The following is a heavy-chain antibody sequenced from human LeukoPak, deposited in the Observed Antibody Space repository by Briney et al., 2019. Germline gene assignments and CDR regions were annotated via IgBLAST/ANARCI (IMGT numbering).Heavy chain of an antibody. CDR2: ISSGGGGS. CDR3: AKGGWTGWFDP. Sequence: GGSLRLSCAGSGFTFSSYAMTWVRQAPGKGLEWVSIISSGGGGSYYADSVKGRFTISRDNSKNTLYLQMNSLRAEDTAIYCCAKGGWTGWFDPWGPGTLVTVSS. V-gene: IGHV3-23*01. J-gene: IGHJ5*02. D-gene: IGHD6-19*01. CDR1: GFTFSSYA.